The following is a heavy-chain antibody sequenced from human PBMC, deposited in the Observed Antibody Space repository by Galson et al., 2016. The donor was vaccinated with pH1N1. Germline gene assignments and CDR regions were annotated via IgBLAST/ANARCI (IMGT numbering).Heavy chain of an antibody. CDR1: GFIFSQYG. Sequence: SLRLSCAASGFIFSQYGMHWVRQAPGKGLEWVAFISYDGTYKYYGDSVKGRFTISRDNSKNTVHLQMNSLRADDTAVYYCARAPPTFNNRGWAFDVWGQGTMVSVPS. V-gene: IGHV3-30*03. J-gene: IGHJ3*01. CDR2: ISYDGTYK. CDR3: ARAPPTFNNRGWAFDV. D-gene: IGHD1/OR15-1a*01.